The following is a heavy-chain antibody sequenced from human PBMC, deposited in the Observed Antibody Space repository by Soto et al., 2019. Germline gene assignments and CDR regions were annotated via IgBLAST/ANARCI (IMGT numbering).Heavy chain of an antibody. D-gene: IGHD6-19*01. V-gene: IGHV1-69*12. CDR2: IIPIFGTA. CDR1: GGTFSSYA. CDR3: ASAEGSSGWSEVNWFDP. J-gene: IGHJ5*02. Sequence: QVQLVQSGAEVKKPGSSVKVSCKASGGTFSSYAISWVRQAPGQGLEWMGGIIPIFGTANYAQKFQGRVTITADESTSTAYMELSSLRSEDTGVYYCASAEGSSGWSEVNWFDPWGQGTLVTVSS.